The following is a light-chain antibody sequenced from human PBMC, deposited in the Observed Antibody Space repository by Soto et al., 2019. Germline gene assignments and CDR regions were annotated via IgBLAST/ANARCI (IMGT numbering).Light chain of an antibody. CDR3: QVCDSSSDHHV. Sequence: SYELTPPPSVSVAPGTTATIACGVNDIATKSVHWYRQKPGQAPMLVIYYDSDRPSGIPDRFSGSNSGNTAPLTISRVEAGDEGDYYCQVCDSSSDHHVFGGGTKLTVL. CDR2: YDS. V-gene: IGLV3-21*04. J-gene: IGLJ2*01. CDR1: DIATKS.